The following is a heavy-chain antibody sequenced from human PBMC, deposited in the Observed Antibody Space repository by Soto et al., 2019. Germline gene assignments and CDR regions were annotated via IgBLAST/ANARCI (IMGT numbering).Heavy chain of an antibody. CDR3: AKKLRGYSSGSLDN. V-gene: IGHV3-30*18. CDR1: GFTFSSYG. Sequence: PGGSLRLSCAASGFTFSSYGMHWVRQAPGKGLEWVAVISYDGSNKYYADSVKGRFTISRDNSKNTLYLQMNSLRAEDTAVYYCAKKLRGYSSGSLDNWGQGTLVTVSS. D-gene: IGHD6-19*01. CDR2: ISYDGSNK. J-gene: IGHJ4*02.